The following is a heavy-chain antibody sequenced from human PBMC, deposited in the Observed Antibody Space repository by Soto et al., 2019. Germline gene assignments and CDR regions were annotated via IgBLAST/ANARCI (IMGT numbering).Heavy chain of an antibody. CDR1: GFTFSSYA. CDR3: AKTYYYGSGSYYNSLYFDY. Sequence: GESLKISCAASGFTFSSYAMSWVRQAPGKGLEWVSAISGSGGSTYYADSVKGRFTISRDNSKNTLYLQMNSLRAEDTAVYYCAKTYYYGSGSYYNSLYFDYWGQGTLVTVSS. D-gene: IGHD3-10*01. CDR2: ISGSGGST. V-gene: IGHV3-23*01. J-gene: IGHJ4*02.